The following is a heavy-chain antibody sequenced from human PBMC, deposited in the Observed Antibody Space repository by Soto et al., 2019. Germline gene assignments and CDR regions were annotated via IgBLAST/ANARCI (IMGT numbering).Heavy chain of an antibody. CDR3: ASVYSNYGDYYYYYGMDV. CDR2: MNPNSGNT. Sequence: ASVKVSCKASGYTFTSYDINWVRQATGQGLEWMGWMNPNSGNTGYAQKFQGRVTMTRNTSISTAYMELSSLRSEDTAVYYCASVYSNYGDYYYYYGMDVWGQGTTVTVSS. CDR1: GYTFTSYD. V-gene: IGHV1-8*01. J-gene: IGHJ6*02. D-gene: IGHD4-4*01.